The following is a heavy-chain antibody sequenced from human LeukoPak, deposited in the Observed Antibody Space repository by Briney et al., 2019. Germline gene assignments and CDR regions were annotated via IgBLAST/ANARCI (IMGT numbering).Heavy chain of an antibody. V-gene: IGHV4-59*01. CDR3: ARVSQIYSSGSYYKVFDY. Sequence: SETLSLTCTVSGGSISSYYWSWIRQPPGKGLEWIGYIYYSGSTNSNPSLKSRVTISVDTSNNQFSLKLSAVTAADTAVYYCARVSQIYSSGSYYKVFDYWGQGTLVTVSS. J-gene: IGHJ4*02. CDR1: GGSISSYY. D-gene: IGHD3-10*01. CDR2: IYYSGST.